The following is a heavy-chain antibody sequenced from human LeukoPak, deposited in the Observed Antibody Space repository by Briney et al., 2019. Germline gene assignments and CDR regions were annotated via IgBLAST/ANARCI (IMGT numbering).Heavy chain of an antibody. Sequence: PGGSLRLYCVAARFTFNSYAMSWVRQAPGKGLEWVSAISGSGGSTYYADSVKGRFTISRDNSKNTLYLQMNSLRAEDTAVYYCAKNPTVLGYCTNGVCRKSNYYYMDVWGKGTTVTVSS. CDR2: ISGSGGST. V-gene: IGHV3-23*01. CDR1: RFTFNSYA. CDR3: AKNPTVLGYCTNGVCRKSNYYYMDV. J-gene: IGHJ6*03. D-gene: IGHD2-8*01.